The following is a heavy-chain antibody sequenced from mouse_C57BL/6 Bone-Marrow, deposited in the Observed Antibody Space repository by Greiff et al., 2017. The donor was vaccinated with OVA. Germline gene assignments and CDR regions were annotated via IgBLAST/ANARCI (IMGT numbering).Heavy chain of an antibody. V-gene: IGHV1-4*01. CDR3: AREDGNWFAY. D-gene: IGHD2-1*01. CDR1: GYTFTSYS. Sequence: VQLQQSGAELARPGASVKMSCKASGYTFTSYSMHWVKQRPGQGLEWIGYINPSSGYTKYNQKFKDKATLTADKSSSTAYMQLSSLTSEDAAVYYCAREDGNWFAYWGQGTLVTVSA. J-gene: IGHJ3*01. CDR2: INPSSGYT.